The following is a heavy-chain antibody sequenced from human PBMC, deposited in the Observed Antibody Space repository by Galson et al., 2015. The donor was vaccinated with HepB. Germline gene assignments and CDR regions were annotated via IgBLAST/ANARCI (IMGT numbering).Heavy chain of an antibody. V-gene: IGHV3-30-3*01. CDR1: GFTFNTYT. D-gene: IGHD1-26*01. Sequence: SLRLSCAAPGFTFNTYTRQWVRQAPGKGLESVAAISSAGNNQFHADSVTGRFTFSRDNSDNMLYLQMSSLRVEDTAVYYWARDAMGRGSGSYSAFDYWGLGTLVTVSS. CDR3: ARDAMGRGSGSYSAFDY. CDR2: ISSAGNNQ. J-gene: IGHJ4*02.